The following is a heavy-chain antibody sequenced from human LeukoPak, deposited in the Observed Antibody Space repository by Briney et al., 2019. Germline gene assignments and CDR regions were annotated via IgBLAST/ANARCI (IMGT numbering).Heavy chain of an antibody. CDR1: GGTFSSYA. D-gene: IGHD3-10*01. Sequence: GASVKVSCKASGGTFSSYAISWVRQAPGQGLEWMGGIIPIFGTANYAQKFQGRVTITADESTSTAYMELSSLRSEDTAVYYCARSLYYYGSGSYFNGMDVWGQGTTVTVSS. CDR3: ARSLYYYGSGSYFNGMDV. J-gene: IGHJ6*02. CDR2: IIPIFGTA. V-gene: IGHV1-69*13.